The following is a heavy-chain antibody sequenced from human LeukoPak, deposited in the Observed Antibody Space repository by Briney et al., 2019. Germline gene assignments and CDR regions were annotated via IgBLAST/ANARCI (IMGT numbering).Heavy chain of an antibody. V-gene: IGHV3-30-3*01. D-gene: IGHD3-10*01. CDR3: ARVLSRGGGDAFDI. Sequence: SFDGSNRYYAKSVKGRFTISRDNGRNTVYLQMNTLTFDDTAVYYCARVLSRGGGDAFDIWGQGTMVTVSS. J-gene: IGHJ3*02. CDR2: SFDGSNR.